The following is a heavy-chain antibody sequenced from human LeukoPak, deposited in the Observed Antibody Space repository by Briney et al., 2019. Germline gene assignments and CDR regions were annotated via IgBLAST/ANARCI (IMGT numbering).Heavy chain of an antibody. CDR3: ARERWLQFADAFDI. Sequence: GGSLRLSCAASGFTFSSYWMSWVRQAPGKGLEWVANIKQDGSEKYYVDSVKGRFTISGDNAKNSLYLQMNSLRAEDTAVYYCARERWLQFADAFDIWGQGTMVTVSS. J-gene: IGHJ3*02. V-gene: IGHV3-7*01. D-gene: IGHD5-24*01. CDR1: GFTFSSYW. CDR2: IKQDGSEK.